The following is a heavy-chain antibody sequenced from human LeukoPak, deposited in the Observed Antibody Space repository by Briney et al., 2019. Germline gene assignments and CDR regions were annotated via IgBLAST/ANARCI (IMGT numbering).Heavy chain of an antibody. J-gene: IGHJ3*02. V-gene: IGHV4-61*02. CDR2: IYTSGST. D-gene: IGHD3-3*01. Sequence: PSETLSLTCTVSGGSISSGSYYWSWIRQPAGKGLEWIGRIYTSGSTNYNPSLKSRVTISVDTSKNQFSLKLSSVTAADTAVYYCARGKTIFGVVIIHHAFDIWGQGTMVTVFS. CDR3: ARGKTIFGVVIIHHAFDI. CDR1: GGSISSGSYY.